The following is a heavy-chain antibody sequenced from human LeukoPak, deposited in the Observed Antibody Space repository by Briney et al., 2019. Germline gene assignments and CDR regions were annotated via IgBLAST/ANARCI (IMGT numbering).Heavy chain of an antibody. J-gene: IGHJ4*02. Sequence: GGSLRLSCAASGFTFSSYAMHWVRQAPGKGLEWVSLISWDGGSTYYADSVKGRFTISRDNSKNSLYLQMNSLRAEDTALYYCAKDSPGNRGTLGYWGQGTLVTVSS. V-gene: IGHV3-43D*03. CDR2: ISWDGGST. CDR1: GFTFSSYA. D-gene: IGHD1-14*01. CDR3: AKDSPGNRGTLGY.